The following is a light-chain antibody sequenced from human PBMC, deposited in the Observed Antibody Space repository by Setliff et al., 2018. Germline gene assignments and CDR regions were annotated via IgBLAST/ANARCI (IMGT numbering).Light chain of an antibody. Sequence: QSVLTQPPSASGTPGQRVTISCSGSTSNIEINYVYWYQQLPGATPKLLIYRNNQRPSGVPDRFSGSKSGTSASLAISGLRSEDEADYYCAAWGDSLSGRLFGGGTKVTVL. CDR3: AAWGDSLSGRL. V-gene: IGLV1-47*01. CDR1: TSNIEINY. CDR2: RNN. J-gene: IGLJ3*02.